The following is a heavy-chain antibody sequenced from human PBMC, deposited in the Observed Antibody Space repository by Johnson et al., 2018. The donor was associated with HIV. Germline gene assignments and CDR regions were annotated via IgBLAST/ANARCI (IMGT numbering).Heavy chain of an antibody. J-gene: IGHJ3*01. CDR2: SNSDGSST. Sequence: EVQLVESGGGLVQPGGSLRLSCAASGFIFSRSWMHWVRQVPGKGLVWVSRSNSDGSSTTYADSVKGRFTISRDNAKNTVYLQMISLRAEDMAVYYCARSRWADDAFDGWGQGTMVTVSS. V-gene: IGHV3-74*03. CDR1: GFIFSRSW. D-gene: IGHD1-26*01. CDR3: ARSRWADDAFDG.